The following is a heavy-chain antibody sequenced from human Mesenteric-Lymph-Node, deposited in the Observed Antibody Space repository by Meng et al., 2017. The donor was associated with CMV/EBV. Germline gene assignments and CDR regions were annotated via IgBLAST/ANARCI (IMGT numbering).Heavy chain of an antibody. D-gene: IGHD6-13*01. J-gene: IGHJ3*02. Sequence: GESLKISCAASGFTFSTYWMHWVRQAPGKGLVWVSRINSDDSSTNYADSVKGRFTISRDNAKNTLYLQMNSLRAEDTAVYYCGRLMALPATAAGTLDAFDIWGPGTMVTVSS. V-gene: IGHV3-74*01. CDR2: INSDDSST. CDR3: GRLMALPATAAGTLDAFDI. CDR1: GFTFSTYW.